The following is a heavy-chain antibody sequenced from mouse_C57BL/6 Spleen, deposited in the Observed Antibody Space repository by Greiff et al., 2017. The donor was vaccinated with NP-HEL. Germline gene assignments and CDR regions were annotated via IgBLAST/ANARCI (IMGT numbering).Heavy chain of an antibody. CDR3: AREGVVATYYAMDY. CDR1: GFSLTSYG. J-gene: IGHJ4*01. CDR2: IWSDGST. D-gene: IGHD1-1*01. V-gene: IGHV2-6*03. Sequence: VQLQQSGPGLVAPSQSLSITCTVSGFSLTSYGVHWVRQPPGKGLEWLVVIWSDGSTTYNSALKSRLSISKDNSKSQVFLKMNSLQTDDTAMYYCAREGVVATYYAMDYWGQGTSVTVSS.